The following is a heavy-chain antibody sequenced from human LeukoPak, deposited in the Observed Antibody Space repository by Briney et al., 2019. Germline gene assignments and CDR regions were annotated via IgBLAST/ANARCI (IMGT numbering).Heavy chain of an antibody. J-gene: IGHJ5*02. CDR1: GGSVSSGSYY. CDR3: ARVDLLWFGEPKGFDP. CDR2: IYHSGST. V-gene: IGHV4-61*01. Sequence: SETLSLTCTVSGGSVSSGSYYWSWIRQPPGKGLEWIGEIYHSGSTNYNPSLKSRVTISVDKSKNQFSLKLSSVTAADTAVYYCARVDLLWFGEPKGFDPWGQGTLVTVSS. D-gene: IGHD3-10*01.